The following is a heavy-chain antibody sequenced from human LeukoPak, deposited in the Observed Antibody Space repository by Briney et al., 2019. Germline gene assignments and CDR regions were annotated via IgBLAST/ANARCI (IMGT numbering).Heavy chain of an antibody. CDR2: ISSTGGTT. J-gene: IGHJ6*03. CDR1: GITFSGYG. V-gene: IGHV3-23*01. D-gene: IGHD2-15*01. Sequence: GGSLRLSCAASGITFSGYGMSWVRQAPGKGLEWVSSISSTGGTTYYADSVKGRFTISRDNSKNTLYLQMNSLRAEDTAIYYCAKNGDRGAYCTGGTCYPYFYYYMDVWGKGTTVTI. CDR3: AKNGDRGAYCTGGTCYPYFYYYMDV.